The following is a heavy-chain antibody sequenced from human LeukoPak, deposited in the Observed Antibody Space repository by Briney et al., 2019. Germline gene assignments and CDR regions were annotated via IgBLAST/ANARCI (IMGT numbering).Heavy chain of an antibody. CDR2: ISYDGRQK. CDR1: GFTFSEYA. CDR3: AKDAAYYYDSSGYYYFDY. J-gene: IGHJ4*02. Sequence: GGSLRLSCAASGFTFSEYAMHWVRQAPGKGLEWVAVISYDGRQKYYGDSVKGRFTISRDNPKNTLYLQMNSLRAEDTAVYYCAKDAAYYYDSSGYYYFDYWGQGTLVTVSS. V-gene: IGHV3-30-3*01. D-gene: IGHD3-22*01.